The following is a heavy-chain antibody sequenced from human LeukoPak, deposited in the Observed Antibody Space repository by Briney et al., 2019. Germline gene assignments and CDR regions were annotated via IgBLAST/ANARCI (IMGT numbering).Heavy chain of an antibody. CDR2: ISSSSSSI. Sequence: GGSLRLSCAASGFTFSSYSMNWVRQAPGKGLECVSSISSSSSSIYYAASVKSRFTISRDDAKNSLYLQMNSLRAEDTAVYYCARTATDTGEFDHWGQGTLVTVSS. CDR3: ARTATDTGEFDH. V-gene: IGHV3-21*01. J-gene: IGHJ4*02. D-gene: IGHD3-16*01. CDR1: GFTFSSYS.